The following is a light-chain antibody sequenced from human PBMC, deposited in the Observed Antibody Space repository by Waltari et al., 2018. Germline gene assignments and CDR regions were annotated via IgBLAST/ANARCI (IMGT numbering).Light chain of an antibody. V-gene: IGKV1-12*01. J-gene: IGKJ4*01. CDR2: DAS. CDR1: QDIIRW. Sequence: DIQMTQSPSSVSASVGDRVIITCRASQDIIRWLAWYQQQPGEAPKFLIYDASTLQSGVPSRFSGSGSGKEYTLTISSLLPEDFATYYCQQADRFPLTFGGGTKIEI. CDR3: QQADRFPLT.